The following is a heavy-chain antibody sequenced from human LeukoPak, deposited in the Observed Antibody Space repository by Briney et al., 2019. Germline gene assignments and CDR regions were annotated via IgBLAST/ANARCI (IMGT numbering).Heavy chain of an antibody. J-gene: IGHJ4*02. V-gene: IGHV1-46*01. D-gene: IGHD2-15*01. CDR1: GYTFTFYY. CDR2: INPSGGST. CDR3: AREGYCSGSICYSFDY. Sequence: ASVKVSCKASGYTFTFYYIYWVRQAPGQGLEWMGIINPSGGSTTYAQMFQGRVAMTSDMSTKTLYMELSSLRSEDTAVYFCAREGYCSGSICYSFDYWGQGTLVTVSS.